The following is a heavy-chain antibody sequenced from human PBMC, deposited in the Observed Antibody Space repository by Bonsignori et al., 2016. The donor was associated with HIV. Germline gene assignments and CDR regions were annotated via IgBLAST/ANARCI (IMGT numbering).Heavy chain of an antibody. CDR3: ARGLTMTTVTQEWDF. D-gene: IGHD4-11*01. CDR2: IKQDGSEK. CDR1: GFTFSSYW. V-gene: IGHV3-7*03. J-gene: IGHJ4*02. Sequence: ESLKISCAASGFTFSSYWMSWVRQAPGKGLEWVANIKQDGSEKYYVDSVKGRFTISRDNAKNSLYLQMNSLRAEDTAVYYCARGLTMTTVTQEWDFWGQGTLVTVSS.